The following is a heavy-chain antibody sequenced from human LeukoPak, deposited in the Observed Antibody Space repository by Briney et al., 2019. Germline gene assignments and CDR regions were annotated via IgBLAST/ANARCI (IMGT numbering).Heavy chain of an antibody. D-gene: IGHD3-10*01. CDR1: GGSISSGSYY. J-gene: IGHJ4*02. CDR2: IYTSGST. Sequence: PSETPSLTCTVSGGSISSGSYYWSWIRQPAGKGLEWIGRIYTSGSTNYNPSLKSRVTISVDTSKNQFSLKLSSVTAADTAVYYCARGGLGVFDYWGQGTLVTVSS. V-gene: IGHV4-61*02. CDR3: ARGGLGVFDY.